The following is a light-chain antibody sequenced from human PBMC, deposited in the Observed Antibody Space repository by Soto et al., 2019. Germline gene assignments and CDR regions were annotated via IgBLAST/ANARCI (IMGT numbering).Light chain of an antibody. CDR2: EVS. J-gene: IGLJ1*01. V-gene: IGLV2-23*02. CDR3: CSYAGSRRV. CDR1: SSDVGSYNL. Sequence: QSVLTQPASVSGSPGQSITISCTGTSSDVGSYNLVSWYQQHPGKAPKLMIYEVSKRPSGVSNCFSGSKSGNTASLTISGLQAEDEADYYCCSYAGSRRVFGTGTKVTDL.